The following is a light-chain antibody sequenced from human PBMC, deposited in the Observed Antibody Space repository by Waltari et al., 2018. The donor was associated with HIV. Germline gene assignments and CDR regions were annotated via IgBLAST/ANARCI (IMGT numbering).Light chain of an antibody. CDR2: GAS. CDR1: QSIGSDY. V-gene: IGKV3-20*01. Sequence: EIVLTQSPGTLSLSPGERATLSCRASQSIGSDYLAWYQQKPGQAPRLPIYGASSRATGIPDRFSGSGSGTDFTLTISRLEPEDFAVYYCQQYGSSPKTFGQGTKVEIK. CDR3: QQYGSSPKT. J-gene: IGKJ1*01.